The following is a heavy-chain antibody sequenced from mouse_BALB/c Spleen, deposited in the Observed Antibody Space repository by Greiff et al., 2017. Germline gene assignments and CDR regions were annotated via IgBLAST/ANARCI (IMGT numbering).Heavy chain of an antibody. CDR1: GYAFTNYW. CDR2: IYPGSGNT. D-gene: IGHD2-12*01. V-gene: IGHV1-63*01. CDR3: ARRTTFAY. Sequence: QVQLQQSGAELVRPGTSVKISCKASGYAFTNYWLGWVKQRPGHGLEWIGDIYPGSGNTYYNEKFKGKATLTADKSSSTAYMQLSSLTSEDSAVYFCARRTTFAYWGQGTLVTVSA. J-gene: IGHJ3*01.